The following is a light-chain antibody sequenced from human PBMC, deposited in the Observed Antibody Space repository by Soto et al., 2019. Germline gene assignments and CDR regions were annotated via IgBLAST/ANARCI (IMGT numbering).Light chain of an antibody. V-gene: IGLV2-8*01. CDR2: EVY. J-gene: IGLJ2*01. CDR3: TSFARSEDPCVV. Sequence: QSALTQPPSASGSPGQSVTISCTGTSTDIGGYNFVSWYQQQPGKAPTLLIYEVYKRPSGVPDRFSGSKSGNTASLTVSGPQADDEAYYYCTSFARSEDPCVVFGGGTKVTVL. CDR1: STDIGGYNF.